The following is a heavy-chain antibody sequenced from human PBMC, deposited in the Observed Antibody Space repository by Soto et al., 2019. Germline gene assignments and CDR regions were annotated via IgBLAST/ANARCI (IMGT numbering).Heavy chain of an antibody. V-gene: IGHV1-8*01. CDR2: MNPNSGKT. CDR1: GYTHTTYD. CDR3: VREGFLD. J-gene: IGHJ4*02. Sequence: QVQLVQSGAEVKKPGASVKASCKTSGYTHTTYDINWVRQATGQGLECMGRMNPNSGKTGYAEKCQGRVFMTRNTSVSTGYMEWSSLRSEDTAIYYCVREGFLDWGQGPLVTVSS.